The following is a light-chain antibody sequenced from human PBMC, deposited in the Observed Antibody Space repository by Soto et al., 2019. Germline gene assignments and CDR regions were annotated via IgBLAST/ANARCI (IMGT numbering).Light chain of an antibody. Sequence: EIVLTQSPANLSLSPGERATLSCRASQSVSSYLAWYQQKPGQAPRLLIYDASNRATGIPARFSGSGSGTDFTLPISSLEPEDFAVYYCQQRSNWPPFTFGPGTKVDIK. V-gene: IGKV3-11*01. J-gene: IGKJ3*01. CDR1: QSVSSY. CDR2: DAS. CDR3: QQRSNWPPFT.